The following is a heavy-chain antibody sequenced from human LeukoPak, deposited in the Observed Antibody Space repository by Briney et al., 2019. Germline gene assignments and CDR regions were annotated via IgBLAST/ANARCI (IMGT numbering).Heavy chain of an antibody. Sequence: PSETLSLTCTVSGGSISSSSYYWGWIRQPPGKGLEWIGSMYYSGSTYYNPSLKSRVTISVETSKNQFSLKLSSVTAADTAVYYCARGSYCSGGSCYSYSPYYYMDVWGKGTTVITSS. V-gene: IGHV4-39*07. CDR2: MYYSGST. CDR1: GGSISSSSYY. J-gene: IGHJ6*03. D-gene: IGHD2-15*01. CDR3: ARGSYCSGGSCYSYSPYYYMDV.